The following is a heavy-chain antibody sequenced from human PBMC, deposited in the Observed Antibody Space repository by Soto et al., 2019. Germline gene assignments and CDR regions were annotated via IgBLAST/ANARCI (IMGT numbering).Heavy chain of an antibody. J-gene: IGHJ4*02. CDR2: IYYSGST. V-gene: IGHV4-59*01. D-gene: IGHD1-26*01. CDR1: VGSIRSSY. CDR3: ARGGDWELPYYFGY. Sequence: KSSESLSLSCTFSVGSIRSSYCTWIRQPPGKGLEWIGYIYYSGSTKYNPSLKSRVTISVDTSKNQFSLKLSSVTAADTAVYYCARGGDWELPYYFGYWGQGTLVTVSS.